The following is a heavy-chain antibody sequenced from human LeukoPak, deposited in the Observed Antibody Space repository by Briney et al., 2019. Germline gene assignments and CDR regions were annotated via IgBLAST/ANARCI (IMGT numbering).Heavy chain of an antibody. CDR2: INGDGRNI. D-gene: IGHD3-9*01. CDR3: TRDLMDYDVSTGLHHYYMDV. Sequence: PGGSLRLSCSASGFTFNTYTMHWVRQDPRKGLVWVSRINGDGRNINYADSVRGRFTISRDNAKNTLYLQMNTLRVEDTAVYYCTRDLMDYDVSTGLHHYYMDVWGQGTTVTVSS. V-gene: IGHV3-74*01. CDR1: GFTFNTYT. J-gene: IGHJ6*02.